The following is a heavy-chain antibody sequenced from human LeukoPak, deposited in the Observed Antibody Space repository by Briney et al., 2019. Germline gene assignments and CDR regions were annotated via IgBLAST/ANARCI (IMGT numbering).Heavy chain of an antibody. Sequence: SETLSLTCTISGGSVSDYYWSWIRQSPGKGLEWIGYIYHTGSTSYSPSLKSRVTISADTSQNQFSLKLNSVTAADTAVYYCASRKLGNDYWGQGTLVTVSS. CDR2: IYHTGST. V-gene: IGHV4-59*02. CDR1: GGSVSDYY. D-gene: IGHD7-27*01. J-gene: IGHJ4*02. CDR3: ASRKLGNDY.